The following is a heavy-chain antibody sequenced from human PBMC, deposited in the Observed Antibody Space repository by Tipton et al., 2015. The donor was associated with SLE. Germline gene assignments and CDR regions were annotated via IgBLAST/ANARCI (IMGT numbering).Heavy chain of an antibody. Sequence: SLRLSCAASGFTFSSYAMHWVRQAPGKGLEWVAVISYDGRNKYYADSVKGRFTISRDNSKNTLYLQMNSLRAEDTAVYYCARGLGHLVDGHFDLWGRGTLVTVSS. J-gene: IGHJ2*01. CDR3: ARGLGHLVDGHFDL. D-gene: IGHD6-6*01. V-gene: IGHV3-30*04. CDR1: GFTFSSYA. CDR2: ISYDGRNK.